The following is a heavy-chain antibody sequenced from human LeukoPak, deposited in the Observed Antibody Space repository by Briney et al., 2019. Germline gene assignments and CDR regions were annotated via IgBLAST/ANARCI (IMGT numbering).Heavy chain of an antibody. CDR3: ARAAYYYDSSGLASWYFDL. CDR1: GGTFSSYT. J-gene: IGHJ2*01. Sequence: ASVKVSCKASGGTFSSYTISWVRQAPGQGLEWMGRIIPILGIANYAQKFQGRVTITADKSTSTAYMELSSLRSEDTAVYYCARAAYYYDSSGLASWYFDLWGRGTLVTVSS. V-gene: IGHV1-69*02. CDR2: IIPILGIA. D-gene: IGHD3-22*01.